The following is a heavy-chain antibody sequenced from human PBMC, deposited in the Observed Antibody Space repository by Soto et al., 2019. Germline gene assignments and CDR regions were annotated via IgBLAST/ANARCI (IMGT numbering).Heavy chain of an antibody. CDR2: IYPGDSDT. D-gene: IGHD3-9*01. V-gene: IGHV5-51*01. CDR3: MTQYRKTWFSY. J-gene: IGHJ4*02. CDR1: GYSFTSYW. Sequence: GESLKISCTGSGYSFTSYWIGWVRQMPGKGLEWMGIIYPGDSDTRYSPSFQGQVTISADKSISTAYLQWSSLKASDTAIYYCMTQYRKTWFSYWGQGTRVTDSS.